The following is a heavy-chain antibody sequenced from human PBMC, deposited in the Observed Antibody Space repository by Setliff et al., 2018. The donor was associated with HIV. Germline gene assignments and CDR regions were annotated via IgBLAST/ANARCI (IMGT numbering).Heavy chain of an antibody. CDR1: GFTFSNYA. Sequence: GGSLRLSCAASGFTFSNYAMSWVRQAPGKGLEWVSGISSSSSYTHYADSVKGRFTISRDNAKNSLYLQMNTLRAEDTAVYFCARSPYGDYGLDYWGQGTLVTVSS. D-gene: IGHD4-17*01. CDR3: ARSPYGDYGLDY. J-gene: IGHJ4*02. CDR2: ISSSSSYT. V-gene: IGHV3-21*01.